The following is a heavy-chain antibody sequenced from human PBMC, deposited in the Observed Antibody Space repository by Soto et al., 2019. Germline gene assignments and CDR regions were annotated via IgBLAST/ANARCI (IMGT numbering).Heavy chain of an antibody. Sequence: ASVKVSCKASGYTFTGYYMHWVRQAPGQGLEWIGWINPNSGGTNYAQKFQGWVTMTRDTSISTAYMELSRLRSDDTAVYYCAIGAYQPPGEQFDYWGQGTLVTVSS. J-gene: IGHJ4*02. CDR2: INPNSGGT. D-gene: IGHD3-10*01. V-gene: IGHV1-2*04. CDR1: GYTFTGYY. CDR3: AIGAYQPPGEQFDY.